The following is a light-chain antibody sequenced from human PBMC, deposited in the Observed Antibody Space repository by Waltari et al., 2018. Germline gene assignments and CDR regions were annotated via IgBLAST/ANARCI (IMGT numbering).Light chain of an antibody. CDR2: DSS. CDR1: QSVSTY. J-gene: IGKJ4*01. Sequence: ELVFKPSPATLSLSPGERANLSGRASQSVSTYLAWYQQRPDQPHRLLIYDSSSRATCSPARFSGSGSETDFTLTISSLEPEDFAVYYCQQRYKWPLTFGGGSKVEI. V-gene: IGKV3-11*01. CDR3: QQRYKWPLT.